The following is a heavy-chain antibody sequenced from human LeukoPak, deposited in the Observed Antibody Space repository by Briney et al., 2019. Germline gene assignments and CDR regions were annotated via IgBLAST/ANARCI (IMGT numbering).Heavy chain of an antibody. D-gene: IGHD5-24*01. CDR3: ATAIPEMATIIGAFDI. V-gene: IGHV1-69*01. Sequence: ASVKVSCKASGGTFSSYAISWVRQAPGQGLEWMGGIIPIFGTANYAQKFQGRVTITADESTSTAYMELSSLRSEDTAVYYCATAIPEMATIIGAFDIWGQGTMVIVSS. CDR1: GGTFSSYA. CDR2: IIPIFGTA. J-gene: IGHJ3*02.